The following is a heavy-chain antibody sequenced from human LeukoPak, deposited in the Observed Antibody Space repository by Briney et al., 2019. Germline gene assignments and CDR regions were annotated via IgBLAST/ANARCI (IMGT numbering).Heavy chain of an antibody. Sequence: GASVKVSCKASGGTFSSYAISWVRQAPGQGLEWMGGIIPIFGTANYAQKFQGRVTITTDESTSTAYMELSSLRSEDTAVYYCARKYIAPPKRDWFDPWGQGTLVTVSS. D-gene: IGHD6-6*01. V-gene: IGHV1-69*05. J-gene: IGHJ5*02. CDR1: GGTFSSYA. CDR3: ARKYIAPPKRDWFDP. CDR2: IIPIFGTA.